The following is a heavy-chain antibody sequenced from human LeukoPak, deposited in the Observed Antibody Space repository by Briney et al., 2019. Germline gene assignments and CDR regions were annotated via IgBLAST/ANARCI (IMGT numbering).Heavy chain of an antibody. D-gene: IGHD6-19*01. V-gene: IGHV3-23*01. J-gene: IGHJ4*02. CDR1: GFSSTSYA. Sequence: GGSLRLSCAASGFSSTSYAMNWVRQAPGKGLEWVATISNSGGSTYYADSVKGRFAISRDNSKNTLYLQMNSLRAEDTAVYYCAKVIAVAGTEIFDYWGQGTLVTVSS. CDR3: AKVIAVAGTEIFDY. CDR2: ISNSGGST.